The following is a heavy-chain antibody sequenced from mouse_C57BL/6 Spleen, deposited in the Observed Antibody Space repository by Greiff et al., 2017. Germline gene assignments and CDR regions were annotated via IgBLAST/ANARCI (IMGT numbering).Heavy chain of an antibody. V-gene: IGHV3-6*01. J-gene: IGHJ2*01. CDR1: GYSITSGYY. CDR3: ARSHYDGYYEY. Sequence: EVQLQQSGPGLVKPSQSLSLTCSVTGYSITSGYYWNWIRQFPGNKLEWMGYISYDGSNNYNPSLKNRISITRDTSKNQFFLKLNSVTTEDTATYYCARSHYDGYYEYGGQGTTLTVSS. CDR2: ISYDGSN. D-gene: IGHD2-3*01.